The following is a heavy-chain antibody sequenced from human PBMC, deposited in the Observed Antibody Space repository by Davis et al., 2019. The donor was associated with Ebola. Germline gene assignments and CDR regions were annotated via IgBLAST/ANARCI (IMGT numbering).Heavy chain of an antibody. CDR1: GGSISSGGYS. V-gene: IGHV4-30-2*01. D-gene: IGHD3-22*01. J-gene: IGHJ5*02. CDR3: ARDDYYDSSGSHGWFDP. CDR2: IYHSGST. Sequence: SETLSLTCAVSGGSISSGGYSWSWIRQPPGKGLEWIGYIYHSGSTDYNPSLKSRVTISRDTSKNQFPLKLNSVTAADTAVYYCARDDYYDSSGSHGWFDPWGQGTLVTVSS.